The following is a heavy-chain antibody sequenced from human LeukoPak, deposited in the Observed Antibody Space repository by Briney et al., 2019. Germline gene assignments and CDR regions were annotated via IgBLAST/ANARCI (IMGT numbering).Heavy chain of an antibody. D-gene: IGHD3-10*01. V-gene: IGHV3-30*01. CDR3: ARNGHGVREVLGRFDP. J-gene: IGHJ5*02. Sequence: GGSLRLSCAASGFTFSSYAMHWVRQAPGKGLEWVAVISYDGSNKYYADSVKGQFTISRDNSKNTLYLQMNSLRAEDTAVYYCARNGHGVREVLGRFDPWGQRTLVTVSS. CDR1: GFTFSSYA. CDR2: ISYDGSNK.